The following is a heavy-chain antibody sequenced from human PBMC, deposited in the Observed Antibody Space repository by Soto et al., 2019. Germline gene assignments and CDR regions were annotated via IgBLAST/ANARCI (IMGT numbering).Heavy chain of an antibody. Sequence: GSGPTLVNPTQTLTLTCTFSGFSLITILICVSWIRQPPGKALEWLALIDWDDDKYYSTSLKTRLTISKDTSKNQVVLTMTNMDPVDTATYYCARSLYSSSWYYFDYWGQGTLVTVSS. D-gene: IGHD6-13*01. CDR3: ARSLYSSSWYYFDY. J-gene: IGHJ4*02. CDR1: GFSLITILIC. V-gene: IGHV2-70*01. CDR2: IDWDDDK.